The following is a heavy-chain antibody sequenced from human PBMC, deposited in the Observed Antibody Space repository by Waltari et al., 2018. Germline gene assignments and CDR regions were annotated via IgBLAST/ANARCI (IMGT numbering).Heavy chain of an antibody. J-gene: IGHJ3*01. D-gene: IGHD6-13*01. CDR3: ATYVGASVGTAAFDV. V-gene: IGHV4-39*01. Sequence: QLHLQESGPGLVKPSETLSLTCSVSGGSITSNPPYWGWIRQPPGKGLEWTGTISYSGATYNSPSLKSRVTISVDTSKNQFSLKLSSVTAADTAVYYCATYVGASVGTAAFDVWGQGTMVTVSS. CDR2: ISYSGAT. CDR1: GGSITSNPPY.